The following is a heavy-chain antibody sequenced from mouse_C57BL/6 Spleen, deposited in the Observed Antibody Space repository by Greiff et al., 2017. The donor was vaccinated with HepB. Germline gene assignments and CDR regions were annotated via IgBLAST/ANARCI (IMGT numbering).Heavy chain of an antibody. CDR1: GYTFTDYE. V-gene: IGHV1-15*01. Sequence: VQLQQSGAELVRPGASVTLSCKASGYTFTDYEMHWVKQTPVHGLEWIGAIDPETGGTAYNQKFKGKAILTADKSSSTAYMELRSLTSEDSAVYYCTREDRQLRLGVAYWGQGTLVTVSA. CDR2: IDPETGGT. J-gene: IGHJ3*01. D-gene: IGHD3-2*02. CDR3: TREDRQLRLGVAY.